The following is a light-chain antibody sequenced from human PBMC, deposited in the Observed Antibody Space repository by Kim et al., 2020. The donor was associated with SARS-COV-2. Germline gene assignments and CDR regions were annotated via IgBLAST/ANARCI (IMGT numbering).Light chain of an antibody. CDR3: QQYKSWYT. Sequence: RSAAVGDRVPITCRASQSISSWLAWYQQKPGKAPKVLISKASTLESGVSSRFSGSGSGTEFTLTISSRQPDDFATYYCQQYKSWYTFGQGTKREI. J-gene: IGKJ2*01. V-gene: IGKV1-5*03. CDR2: KAS. CDR1: QSISSW.